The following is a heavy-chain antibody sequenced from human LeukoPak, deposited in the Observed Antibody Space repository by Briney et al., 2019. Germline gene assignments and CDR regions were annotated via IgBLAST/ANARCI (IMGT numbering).Heavy chain of an antibody. V-gene: IGHV1-18*01. Sequence: ASVKVSCKASGYTFTSYGISWVRQAPGQGLEWMGWISAYNGNTNYAQKLQGRVTMTTDTSTSTAYMELRSLRSDDTAVYYCARGGYETTYYYYYYYMDVWGQRDHGHRLL. CDR3: ARGGYETTYYYYYYYMDV. CDR1: GYTFTSYG. CDR2: ISAYNGNT. D-gene: IGHD5-12*01. J-gene: IGHJ6*03.